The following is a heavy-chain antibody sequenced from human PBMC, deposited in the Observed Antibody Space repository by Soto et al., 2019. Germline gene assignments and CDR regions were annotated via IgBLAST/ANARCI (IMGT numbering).Heavy chain of an antibody. D-gene: IGHD6-13*01. CDR3: ERRGIAAAGTDYYYGIDV. CDR1: GYTFTSYG. J-gene: IGHJ6*02. V-gene: IGHV1-18*01. CDR2: ISAYNGNT. Sequence: QVQLVQSGAEVKKPGASVKVSCKASGYTFTSYGSSWVRQAPGQGLEGMGGISAYNGNTNDAQKLQGRVTMTTNTATSIAYMQLRSLGSDDTAVYYCERRGIAAAGTDYYYGIDVWGQGTTVTVSS.